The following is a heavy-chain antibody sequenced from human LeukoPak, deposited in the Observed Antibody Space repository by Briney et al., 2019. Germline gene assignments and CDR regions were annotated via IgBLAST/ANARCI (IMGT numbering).Heavy chain of an antibody. Sequence: SETLSLTCAVYGGSFSGYYWSWIRQPPGKGLEWIGEINHSGSTNYNPSLKSRVTISVDTSKNQFSLKLSSVTAADTAVYYCARDSPLDYGDYEGYFDYWGQGTLVTVSS. V-gene: IGHV4-34*01. CDR3: ARDSPLDYGDYEGYFDY. D-gene: IGHD4-17*01. CDR1: GGSFSGYY. J-gene: IGHJ4*02. CDR2: INHSGST.